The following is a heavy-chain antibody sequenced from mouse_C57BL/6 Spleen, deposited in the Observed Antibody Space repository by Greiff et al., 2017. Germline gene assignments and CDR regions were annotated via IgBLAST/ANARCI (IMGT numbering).Heavy chain of an antibody. J-gene: IGHJ1*03. CDR3: AHITTVVARNWYFDV. D-gene: IGHD1-1*01. V-gene: IGHV1-82*01. CDR1: GYAFSSSW. Sequence: QVQLQQSGPELVKPGASVKISCKASGYAFSSSWMNWVKQRPGKGLEWIGRIYPGDGDTNYNGKFKGKATLTADKSSSTAYMQRSSLTSEDSAVYFCAHITTVVARNWYFDVWGTGTTVTVSS. CDR2: IYPGDGDT.